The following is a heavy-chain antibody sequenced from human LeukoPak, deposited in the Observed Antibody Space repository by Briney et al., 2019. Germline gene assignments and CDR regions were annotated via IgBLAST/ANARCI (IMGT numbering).Heavy chain of an antibody. CDR2: IKQDGSET. D-gene: IGHD2-2*01. Sequence: GGSLRLSCAASRFTFSTYWMSWVRQAPGKGLEWVANIKQDGSETYYVDSVKGRFTISRDNAKNSLYLQMNSLRGEGTAVYYCARLEPAWGYFEYWGQGTLVTVSS. CDR1: RFTFSTYW. J-gene: IGHJ4*02. CDR3: ARLEPAWGYFEY. V-gene: IGHV3-7*01.